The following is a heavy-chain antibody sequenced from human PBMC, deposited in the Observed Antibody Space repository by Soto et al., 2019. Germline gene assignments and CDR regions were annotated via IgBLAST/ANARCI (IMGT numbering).Heavy chain of an antibody. D-gene: IGHD3-10*01. CDR3: AKDEARWPMVRGENYGMDV. V-gene: IGHV3-23*01. CDR1: GFTFSSYA. Sequence: GGSLRLSCAASGFTFSSYAMSWVRQAPGKGLEWVSAISGSGGSTYYADSVKGRFTISRDNSKNTLYLQMNSLRAEDTAVYYCAKDEARWPMVRGENYGMDVWGQGTTVTVSS. J-gene: IGHJ6*02. CDR2: ISGSGGST.